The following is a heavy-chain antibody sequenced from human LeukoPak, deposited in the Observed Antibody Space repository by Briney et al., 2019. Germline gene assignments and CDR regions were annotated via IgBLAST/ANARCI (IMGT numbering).Heavy chain of an antibody. Sequence: PSETLSLTCAVYGGSFSGYYWSWIRQSPGKGLEWIGEINHSGSTNYNPSLKSRVTISVDTSKNQFSLKLSSVTAADTAVYYCARGDNYDSSQTFDYWGQGTLVTVSS. CDR2: INHSGST. V-gene: IGHV4-34*01. J-gene: IGHJ4*02. D-gene: IGHD3-22*01. CDR1: GGSFSGYY. CDR3: ARGDNYDSSQTFDY.